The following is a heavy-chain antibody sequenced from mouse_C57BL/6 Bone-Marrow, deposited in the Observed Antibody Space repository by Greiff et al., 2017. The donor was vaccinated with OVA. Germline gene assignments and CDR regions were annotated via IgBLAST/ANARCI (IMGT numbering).Heavy chain of an antibody. CDR2: IRLKSDNYAT. CDR1: GFTFSNYW. V-gene: IGHV6-3*01. D-gene: IGHD2-4*01. CDR3: TAGDYLYYAMDY. J-gene: IGHJ4*01. Sequence: EVKLMESGGGLVQPGGSMKLSCVASGFTFSNYWMNWVRQSPEKGLEWVAQIRLKSDNYATHYAESVKGRFTISRDDSKSSVYLQMNNLRAEDTGIYYCTAGDYLYYAMDYWGQGTSVTVSS.